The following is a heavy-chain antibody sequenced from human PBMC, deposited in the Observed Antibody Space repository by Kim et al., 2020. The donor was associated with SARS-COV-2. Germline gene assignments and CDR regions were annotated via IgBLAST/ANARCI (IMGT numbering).Heavy chain of an antibody. CDR3: ASSDYDSSGYYRPFDY. J-gene: IGHJ4*02. D-gene: IGHD3-22*01. Sequence: SLKSRVTISVDTSKNQFSLKLSSVTAADTAVYYCASSDYDSSGYYRPFDYWGQGTLVTVSS. V-gene: IGHV4-31*02.